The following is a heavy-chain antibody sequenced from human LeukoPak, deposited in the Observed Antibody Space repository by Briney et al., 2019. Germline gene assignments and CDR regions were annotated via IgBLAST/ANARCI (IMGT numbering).Heavy chain of an antibody. Sequence: SETLSLTCAVSGGSITSGPYYWSWIRQSAGKGLEWIGRISPSGSANYNPSLKSRVTMSLEMSKNQFSLELSSVTAADTAVYYCARDAADYSYVYKGGYYYHDSWGQGTLVTVSS. J-gene: IGHJ4*02. CDR2: ISPSGSA. D-gene: IGHD5-18*01. V-gene: IGHV4-61*02. CDR3: ARDAADYSYVYKGGYYYHDS. CDR1: GGSITSGPYY.